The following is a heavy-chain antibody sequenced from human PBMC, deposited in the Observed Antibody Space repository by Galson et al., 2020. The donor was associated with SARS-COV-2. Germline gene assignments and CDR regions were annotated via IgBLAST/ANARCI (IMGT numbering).Heavy chain of an antibody. CDR3: ATDGPRKRWLQPLFDY. CDR2: FDPEDGET. Sequence: ASVKVSCKDSGYTLTELSMHWVRQAPGKGLEWMGGFDPEDGETIYAQKFQGRVTMTEDTSTDTAYMELSSLRSEDTAVYYCATDGPRKRWLQPLFDYWGQGTLVTVSS. CDR1: GYTLTELS. D-gene: IGHD5-12*01. V-gene: IGHV1-24*01. J-gene: IGHJ4*02.